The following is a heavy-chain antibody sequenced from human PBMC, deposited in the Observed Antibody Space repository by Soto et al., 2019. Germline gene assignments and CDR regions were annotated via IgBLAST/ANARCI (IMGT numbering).Heavy chain of an antibody. D-gene: IGHD2-15*01. Sequence: PSETLSLTCSVSGGPISTDGYYWSWIRRLPGKGLEWIGYIDHSGTTYHNPSLKSRLSMSVDTSKNQFSLNRTSVTAADTAVYYCARAAPSRIISYGMDVWGQGTTVTVSS. V-gene: IGHV4-31*03. J-gene: IGHJ6*02. CDR3: ARAAPSRIISYGMDV. CDR2: IDHSGTT. CDR1: GGPISTDGYY.